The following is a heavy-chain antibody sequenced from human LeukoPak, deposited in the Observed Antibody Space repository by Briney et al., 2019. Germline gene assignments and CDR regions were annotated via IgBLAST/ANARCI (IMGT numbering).Heavy chain of an antibody. Sequence: SETLSLTCTVSGGSISSAAYYWGWIRQPPGKGLEWIGSIYYSGSTYYNPSLKSRLTISIDTSKNQFSLKLSSVTAADTAVYYCVRDALERAWFDPWGQGTLVTFSS. CDR1: GGSISSAAYY. V-gene: IGHV4-39*07. CDR2: IYYSGST. D-gene: IGHD1-1*01. J-gene: IGHJ5*02. CDR3: VRDALERAWFDP.